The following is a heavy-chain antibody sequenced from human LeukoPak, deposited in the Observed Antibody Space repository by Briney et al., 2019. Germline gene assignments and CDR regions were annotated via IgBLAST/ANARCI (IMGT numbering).Heavy chain of an antibody. V-gene: IGHV4-39*01. Sequence: SETLSLTCSVSGDSVSRSGSYWDWIRQPPGKGLEWIGTIYYSGRTYYSPSLKSRVTMSVDPSNNQFSLNLRSVTAADTAVYYCARLGVPGKVVVPAEDYWGQGTLVTVSS. J-gene: IGHJ4*02. D-gene: IGHD2-2*01. CDR1: GDSVSRSGSY. CDR2: IYYSGRT. CDR3: ARLGVPGKVVVPAEDY.